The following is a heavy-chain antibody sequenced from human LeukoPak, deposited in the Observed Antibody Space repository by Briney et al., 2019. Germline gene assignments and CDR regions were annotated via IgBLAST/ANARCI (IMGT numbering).Heavy chain of an antibody. D-gene: IGHD1-26*01. V-gene: IGHV1-3*01. J-gene: IGHJ4*02. Sequence: GASVKVSCKASGYTFTSYAMHWVRQAPGQRLEWMGWINAGNGNTKYSQKFQGRVTITRDTSASTAYMELSSLRSEDTAVYYCARALIVGATYFVYWGQGTLVTVSS. CDR3: ARALIVGATYFVY. CDR2: INAGNGNT. CDR1: GYTFTSYA.